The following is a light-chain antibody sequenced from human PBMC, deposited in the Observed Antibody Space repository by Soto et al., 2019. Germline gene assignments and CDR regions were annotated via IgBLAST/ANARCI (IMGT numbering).Light chain of an antibody. CDR2: DAS. CDR1: QTFSSH. Sequence: EIVLTQSPATLSLSPGERATLSCRASQTFSSHLAWYQQKPGQPPRLLIYDASKRATGIPARFSGRGSGTDFTLTISSLEPEDFAVYYGQQRSNWPPVITFGQGTRLEIK. CDR3: QQRSNWPPVIT. V-gene: IGKV3-11*01. J-gene: IGKJ5*01.